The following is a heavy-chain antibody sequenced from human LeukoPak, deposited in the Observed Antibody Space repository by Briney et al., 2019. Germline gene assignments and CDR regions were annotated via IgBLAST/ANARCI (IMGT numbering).Heavy chain of an antibody. CDR3: ARDVEMATPAADYNWFDP. CDR2: INWNGGST. CDR1: GFTFDDYG. Sequence: PGGSLRLSCAASGFTFDDYGMSWVRQAPGKGLEWVSGINWNGGSTGYADSVKGRFTISRDNAKNSLYLRMNSLRAEDTALYYCARDVEMATPAADYNWFDPWGQGTLVTVSS. V-gene: IGHV3-20*04. D-gene: IGHD5-24*01. J-gene: IGHJ5*02.